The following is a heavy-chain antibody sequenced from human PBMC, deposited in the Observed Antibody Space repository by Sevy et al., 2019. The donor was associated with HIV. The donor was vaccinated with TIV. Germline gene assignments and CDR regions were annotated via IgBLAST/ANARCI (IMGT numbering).Heavy chain of an antibody. CDR2: IYYSGST. D-gene: IGHD5-12*01. CDR3: ARYSGYERDYYYYYGMDV. Sequence: SETLSLTCTVSGGSISSYYWIWIRQPPGKGLEWIGYIYYSGSTNYNPSLKSRVTISVDTSKNQFSLKLSSVTAADTAVYYCARYSGYERDYYYYYGMDVWGQGTTVTVSS. J-gene: IGHJ6*02. CDR1: GGSISSYY. V-gene: IGHV4-59*13.